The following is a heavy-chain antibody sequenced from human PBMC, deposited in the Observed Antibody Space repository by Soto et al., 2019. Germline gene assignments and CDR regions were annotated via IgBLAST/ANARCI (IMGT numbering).Heavy chain of an antibody. CDR1: DGSISSGGYS. CDR2: IYHSGST. Sequence: QLQLQESGSGLVKPSQTLSLTCAVSDGSISSGGYSWSWIRQPPGKGLEWIGYIYHSGSTYYNPSLNSRVTISVDRSKNQFSLKLSSVTAADTAVYYCARVGVVAATGIDYWGQGTLVTVSS. V-gene: IGHV4-30-2*01. D-gene: IGHD2-15*01. CDR3: ARVGVVAATGIDY. J-gene: IGHJ4*02.